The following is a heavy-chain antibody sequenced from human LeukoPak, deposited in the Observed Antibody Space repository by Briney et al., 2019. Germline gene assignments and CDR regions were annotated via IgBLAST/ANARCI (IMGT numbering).Heavy chain of an antibody. Sequence: SETLSLTCTVSGGSISSSSYYWGWIRQPPGKGLEWIGSIYYSGSTYYNPSLKSRVTISADTSKNQFSLKLSSVTAADTAVYYCARGIPIVLWGQGTLVTVSS. J-gene: IGHJ4*02. D-gene: IGHD2-21*01. V-gene: IGHV4-39*01. CDR1: GGSISSSSYY. CDR2: IYYSGST. CDR3: ARGIPIVL.